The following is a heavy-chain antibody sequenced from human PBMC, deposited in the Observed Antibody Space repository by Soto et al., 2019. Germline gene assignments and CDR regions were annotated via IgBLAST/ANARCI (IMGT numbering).Heavy chain of an antibody. CDR2: INAGNGNT. J-gene: IGHJ6*02. Sequence: GASVKVSCKASGYTFSNYGIHWVRQAPGQRLEWMGLINAGNGNTKYSQKFQGRVTITRDTSASTAYMELSSLRSEDTAVYYCARVGSGYDYYYYYGMDVWGQGTTVTVSS. CDR3: ARVGSGYDYYYYYGMDV. V-gene: IGHV1-3*01. CDR1: GYTFSNYG. D-gene: IGHD5-12*01.